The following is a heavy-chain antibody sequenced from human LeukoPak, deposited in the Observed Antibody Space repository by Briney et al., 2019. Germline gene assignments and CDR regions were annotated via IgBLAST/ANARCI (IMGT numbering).Heavy chain of an antibody. CDR2: ITGNDPTI. J-gene: IGHJ4*02. Sequence: PRGSLRLSCAASGFTFSDYYLSWIRQAPGKGLEWVSYITGNDPTIYYADSVKGRFTISRNNAKNSLYLQMNSLRSEDTAVYYCARDHATYYYDSSGYYDYWGQGTLVTVSS. V-gene: IGHV3-11*04. CDR1: GFTFSDYY. D-gene: IGHD3-22*01. CDR3: ARDHATYYYDSSGYYDY.